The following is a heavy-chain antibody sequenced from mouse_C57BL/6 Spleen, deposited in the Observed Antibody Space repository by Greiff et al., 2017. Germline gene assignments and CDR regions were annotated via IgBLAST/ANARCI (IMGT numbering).Heavy chain of an antibody. V-gene: IGHV14-1*01. CDR3: TPRGLGYYAMDY. Sequence: EVQLQQSGAELVRPGASVKLSCTASGFNIKDYYMHWVKQRPEQGLEWIGRIDPEVSDPEYAPKFPGTATSTADTSSNTAYLQLSSLTSEDTAVYYCTPRGLGYYAMDYWGPGTSVTVSS. J-gene: IGHJ4*01. CDR2: IDPEVSDP. D-gene: IGHD2-4*01. CDR1: GFNIKDYY.